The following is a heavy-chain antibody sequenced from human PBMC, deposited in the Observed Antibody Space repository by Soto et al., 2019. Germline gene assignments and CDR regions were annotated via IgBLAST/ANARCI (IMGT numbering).Heavy chain of an antibody. V-gene: IGHV3-33*01. Sequence: GGSLRLSCAASGFTFSDYGMHWVRQAPGKGLEWVAVIWYDGSNKYYADSVKGRFTISRDNSKNTLYLQMNSLRAEDTAVYYCARDPLHYDILTGYSPNYFDFWGQGTLVTVSS. D-gene: IGHD3-9*01. CDR3: ARDPLHYDILTGYSPNYFDF. CDR1: GFTFSDYG. CDR2: IWYDGSNK. J-gene: IGHJ4*02.